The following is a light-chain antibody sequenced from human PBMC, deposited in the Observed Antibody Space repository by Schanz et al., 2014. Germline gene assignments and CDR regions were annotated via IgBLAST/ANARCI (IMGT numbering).Light chain of an antibody. CDR2: KAS. J-gene: IGKJ2*01. V-gene: IGKV1-5*03. CDR1: QSISST. CDR3: QQYNNWPPYT. Sequence: DIQMTQSPSSLSASVGDRVTITCRASQSISSTLAWYQQKPGEAPKVLIYKASGLQSGVPSRFSGSGSGTDFTLTISSLQSEDFAVYYCQQYNNWPPYTFGQGTKLEIK.